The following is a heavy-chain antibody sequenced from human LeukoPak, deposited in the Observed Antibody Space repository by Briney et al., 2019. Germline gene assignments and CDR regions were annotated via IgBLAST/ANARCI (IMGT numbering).Heavy chain of an antibody. J-gene: IGHJ4*02. D-gene: IGHD3-10*01. CDR3: ARVIGFGELSLGH. V-gene: IGHV1-2*02. CDR1: GGTFSNYA. Sequence: ASVKVSCKASGGTFSNYAISWVRQAPGQELEWMGWINPKSGGTNYAQKFQGRVTMTRDTSISTAYMELSRLRSDDTAVYFCARVIGFGELSLGHWGQGTLVTVSS. CDR2: INPKSGGT.